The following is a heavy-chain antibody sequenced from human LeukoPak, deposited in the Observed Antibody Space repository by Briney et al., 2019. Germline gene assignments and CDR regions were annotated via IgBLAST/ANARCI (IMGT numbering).Heavy chain of an antibody. Sequence: GGSLRLSCAASGFTFSRYGIYWVLQGPGKGLAWVSHINSDGSSTRYADSVKGRFTISRDNAKNTLYLQMNSLRAEDTAVYYCATRAGSTSGFDYWGQGTPVTVSS. V-gene: IGHV3-74*01. CDR3: ATRAGSTSGFDY. D-gene: IGHD3-10*01. CDR2: INSDGSST. J-gene: IGHJ4*02. CDR1: GFTFSRYG.